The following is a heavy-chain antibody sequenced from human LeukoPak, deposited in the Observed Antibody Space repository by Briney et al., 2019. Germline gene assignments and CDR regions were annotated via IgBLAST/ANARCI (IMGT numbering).Heavy chain of an antibody. J-gene: IGHJ4*02. Sequence: PGGSLRLSCAASGFTFSSYGMSWVRQAPGKGLEWVSAISGSGGSTYSADSVKGRCTFSRDNSKNTLYLQMNSLRAEDTAVYYCAKGREWQLFDYWGQGTLVTVSS. CDR1: GFTFSSYG. CDR2: ISGSGGST. V-gene: IGHV3-23*01. D-gene: IGHD1-26*01. CDR3: AKGREWQLFDY.